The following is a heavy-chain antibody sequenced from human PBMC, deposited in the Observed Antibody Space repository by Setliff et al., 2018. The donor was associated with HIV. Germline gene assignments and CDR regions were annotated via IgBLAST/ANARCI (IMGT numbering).Heavy chain of an antibody. Sequence: SETLSLTCRVYGGSITSGNYYWGWIRQAPGKGLEWIASMIYGGDTWYNPSPKSRVTIYVDTANNEISLRLSSVTAEDTAVYRCARPHSGRGGGAWFDPWGQGTLVTVSS. CDR1: GGSITSGNYY. V-gene: IGHV4-39*01. CDR2: MIYGGDT. J-gene: IGHJ5*02. D-gene: IGHD6-19*01. CDR3: ARPHSGRGGGAWFDP.